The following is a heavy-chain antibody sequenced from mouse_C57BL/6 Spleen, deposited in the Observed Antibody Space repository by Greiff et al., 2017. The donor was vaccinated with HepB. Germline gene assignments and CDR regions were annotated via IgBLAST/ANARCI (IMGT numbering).Heavy chain of an antibody. Sequence: QVQLQQPGAELVRPGSSVKLSCKASGYTFTSYWMDWVKQRPGQGLEWIGNISPSDSETHYNQKFKDKATLTVDKSSSTAYMQLSSLTSEDSAVYYCARSHYYGSSHWGQGTTLTVSS. D-gene: IGHD1-1*01. CDR3: ARSHYYGSSH. J-gene: IGHJ2*01. V-gene: IGHV1-61*01. CDR1: GYTFTSYW. CDR2: ISPSDSET.